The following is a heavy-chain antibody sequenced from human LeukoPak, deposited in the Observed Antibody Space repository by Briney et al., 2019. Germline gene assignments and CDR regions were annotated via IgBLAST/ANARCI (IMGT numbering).Heavy chain of an antibody. Sequence: GGSLRLSCAASGFTFSSYGMHWVRQAPGKGLEWVAFIRYDGSNKYYADSVKGRFTISRDNSKNTLYLQMNSLRAEDTAVYYCAREGSSGGNYYYMDVWGKGTTVTISS. CDR2: IRYDGSNK. V-gene: IGHV3-30*02. J-gene: IGHJ6*03. CDR1: GFTFSSYG. CDR3: AREGSSGGNYYYMDV. D-gene: IGHD3-10*01.